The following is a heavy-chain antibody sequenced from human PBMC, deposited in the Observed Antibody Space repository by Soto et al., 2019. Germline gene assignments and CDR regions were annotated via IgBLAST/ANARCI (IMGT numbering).Heavy chain of an antibody. D-gene: IGHD3-10*01. CDR2: ISGSGGST. V-gene: IGHV3-23*01. Sequence: EVQLLESGGGLVQPGGSLRLSCAASGFTFSSYAMSWVRQAPGKGLEWVSAISGSGGSTYYADSVKGRFTISRDNSKNTLYLKMNSLRAEDTAVYYCATHSSLLWFGEGYYFDYWGQGTLVTVSS. J-gene: IGHJ4*02. CDR1: GFTFSSYA. CDR3: ATHSSLLWFGEGYYFDY.